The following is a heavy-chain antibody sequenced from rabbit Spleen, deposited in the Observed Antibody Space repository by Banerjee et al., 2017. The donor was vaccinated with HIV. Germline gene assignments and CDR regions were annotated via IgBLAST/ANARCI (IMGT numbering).Heavy chain of an antibody. CDR3: ARDVLYVESV. CDR2: IYGGGTSGAT. CDR1: GFSFSSSHW. V-gene: IGHV1S40*01. Sequence: QSLEESGGGLVKPGASLTLTYTASGFSFSSSHWICWVRQAPGKGLEWIACIYGGGTSGATYYATWAKGRFTISKTASTTVTLQMTSLTGADTAAYFCARDVLYVESVWGPGTLVTVS. J-gene: IGHJ4*01.